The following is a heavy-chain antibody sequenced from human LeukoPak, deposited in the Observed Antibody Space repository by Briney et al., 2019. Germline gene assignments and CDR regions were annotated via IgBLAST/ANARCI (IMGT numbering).Heavy chain of an antibody. D-gene: IGHD2-15*01. CDR3: ARAYPRQYCSGGSCYDY. CDR1: GGSISSSSYY. CDR2: IYYSGST. Sequence: KTSETLSLTCTVSGGSISSSSYYWGWIRQPPGKGLEWIGSIYYSGSTYYNPSLKSRVTISVDTSKNQFSLKLSSVTAADTAVYYCARAYPRQYCSGGSCYDYWGQGTLVTVSS. J-gene: IGHJ4*02. V-gene: IGHV4-39*07.